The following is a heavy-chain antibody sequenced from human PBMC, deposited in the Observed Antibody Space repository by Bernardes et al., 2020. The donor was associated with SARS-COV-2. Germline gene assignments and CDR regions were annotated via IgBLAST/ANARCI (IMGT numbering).Heavy chain of an antibody. CDR2: MNPHNGDT. Sequence: ASVKVSCKASGYTFTNYDINWVRQTPGQGLEWMGWMNPHNGDTGYAQNFQGRITMTRDTSISTAYLELSSLRSDDTAVYYCTRGNSYDSRVGSYWGQGTLVTVSS. D-gene: IGHD3-22*01. J-gene: IGHJ4*02. CDR1: GYTFTNYD. V-gene: IGHV1-8*01. CDR3: TRGNSYDSRVGSY.